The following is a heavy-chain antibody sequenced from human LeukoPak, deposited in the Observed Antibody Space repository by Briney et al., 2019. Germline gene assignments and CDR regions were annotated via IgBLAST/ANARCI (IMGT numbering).Heavy chain of an antibody. Sequence: LXLSXXXXGXTFXSYAMNWVRQAPXKXLEWVSTISGSGDSTSYADSVKGRFTISRDNAKNSLYLQMNSLRAEDTAVYYCARFGTNTVTTDYYFDYWGQGTLVTVSS. CDR1: GXTFXSYA. D-gene: IGHD4-17*01. J-gene: IGHJ4*02. CDR3: ARFGTNTVTTDYYFDY. V-gene: IGHV3-23*01. CDR2: ISGSGDST.